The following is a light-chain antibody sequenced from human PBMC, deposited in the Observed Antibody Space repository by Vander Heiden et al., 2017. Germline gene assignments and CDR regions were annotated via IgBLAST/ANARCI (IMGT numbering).Light chain of an antibody. CDR3: QSFDSSNRWV. CDR2: EDN. J-gene: IGLJ3*02. CDR1: SGNIVSNY. Sequence: NFMLTQPHSVSESPGKTVTISCTRSSGNIVSNYVHWYQHRPGSSPTTVIYEDNQRPSGVPDRFSGSIDSSSNSASLTISGLKTEDEADYYCQSFDSSNRWVFGGGTKLTVL. V-gene: IGLV6-57*01.